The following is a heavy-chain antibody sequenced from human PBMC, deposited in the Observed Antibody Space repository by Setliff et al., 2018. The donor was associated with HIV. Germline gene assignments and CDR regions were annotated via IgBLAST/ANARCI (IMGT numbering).Heavy chain of an antibody. CDR2: ISAYNGNT. D-gene: IGHD6-13*01. J-gene: IGHJ5*02. CDR1: GYTFINFG. V-gene: IGHV1-18*01. CDR3: ARGEQLVDNWFDP. Sequence: ASVKVSCKASGYTFINFGITWVRQAPGQGLEWMGWISAYNGNTNYAHKLQGRVTMTTDTSTSTAYMELRSLRSDDTAVYYCARGEQLVDNWFDPWGQGTLVTVSS.